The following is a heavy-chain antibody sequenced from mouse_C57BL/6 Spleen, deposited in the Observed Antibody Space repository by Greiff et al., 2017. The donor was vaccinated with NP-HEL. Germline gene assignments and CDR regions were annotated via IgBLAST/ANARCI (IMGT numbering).Heavy chain of an antibody. V-gene: IGHV5-12*01. CDR3: ARQGLLLRFLYAMDY. CDR1: GFTFSDYY. Sequence: EVQVVESGGGLVQPGGSLKLSCAASGFTFSDYYMYWVRQTPEKRLEWVAYISNAGGSTYYPDTVKGRFTISRDNAKNTLYLQMSSLKSEDTAMYYCARQGLLLRFLYAMDYWGQGTSVTVSS. CDR2: ISNAGGST. J-gene: IGHJ4*01. D-gene: IGHD1-1*01.